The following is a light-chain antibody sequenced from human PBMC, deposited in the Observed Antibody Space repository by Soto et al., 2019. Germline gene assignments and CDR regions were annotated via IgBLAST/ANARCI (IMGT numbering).Light chain of an antibody. CDR2: GAS. CDR3: QQYGSSRT. Sequence: EIVLTQSPGTLSLSPGERATLSCRASQSLSSSYIAWYQQKPSQAPRLLIYGASSRATGIPDRFSGSGSGTDFTLTISRLEPEDFAVYYCQQYGSSRTFGQGTKVDIK. V-gene: IGKV3-20*01. CDR1: QSLSSSY. J-gene: IGKJ1*01.